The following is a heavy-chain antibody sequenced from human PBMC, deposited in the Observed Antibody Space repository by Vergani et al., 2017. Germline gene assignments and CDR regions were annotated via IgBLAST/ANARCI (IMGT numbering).Heavy chain of an antibody. CDR3: ANSSKHRTYYYDNGAFYI. V-gene: IGHV1-69*15. CDR2: IIPMSGTT. CDR1: GGTFSSSG. J-gene: IGHJ1*01. D-gene: IGHD3-22*01. Sequence: QVQLVQSGAEVKKPGSSVKVSCKASGGTFSSSGLSWVRQAPGQGLEWMGRIIPMSGTTNYAQKFQGRVTMTADESTSTALMELSSLRSEDTAVYYCANSSKHRTYYYDNGAFYIWGQGTLVTVSS.